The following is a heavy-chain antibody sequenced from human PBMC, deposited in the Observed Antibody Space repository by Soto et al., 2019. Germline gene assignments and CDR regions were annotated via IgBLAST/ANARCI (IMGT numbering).Heavy chain of an antibody. V-gene: IGHV4-34*01. Sequence: SETLSLTCAVYGGSFSGYYWSWIRQPPGKGLEWIGEINHSGSTNYNPSLKSRVTISVDTSKNQFSLKLSSVTAADTAVYYCAVGVGFGKLISNNWSAPGAKEPRVPSPQ. D-gene: IGHD3-10*01. CDR2: INHSGST. CDR3: AVGVGFGKLISNNWSAP. J-gene: IGHJ5*01. CDR1: GGSFSGYY.